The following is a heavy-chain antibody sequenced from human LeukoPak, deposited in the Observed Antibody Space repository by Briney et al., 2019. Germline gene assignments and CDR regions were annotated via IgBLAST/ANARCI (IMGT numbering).Heavy chain of an antibody. J-gene: IGHJ6*03. CDR2: INSDGSGT. CDR1: GFTFSSYW. Sequence: QTGGSLRLSCAASGFTFSSYWMHWVRQAPGKGLVWVSRINSDGSGTSYADSVKGRFTISRDNAKNTLYLQMNSLRAEDTAVYYCARFGVGYANTNYYYYYMDVWGKGTTVTVSS. D-gene: IGHD2-8*01. V-gene: IGHV3-74*01. CDR3: ARFGVGYANTNYYYYYMDV.